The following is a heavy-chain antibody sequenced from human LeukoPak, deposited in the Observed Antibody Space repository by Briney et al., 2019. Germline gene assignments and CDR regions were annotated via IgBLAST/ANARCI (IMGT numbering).Heavy chain of an antibody. CDR2: IYYSGST. V-gene: IGHV4-31*03. Sequence: SQTLSLTCTVSGGSISSGGYYWSWIRQHPGKGLEWIGYIYYSGSTYYNPSLKSRVTISVDTPKNQFSLKLSSVTAADTAVYYCARFGYDFWSGYDPLFDYWGQGTLVTVSS. CDR1: GGSISSGGYY. D-gene: IGHD3-3*01. CDR3: ARFGYDFWSGYDPLFDY. J-gene: IGHJ4*02.